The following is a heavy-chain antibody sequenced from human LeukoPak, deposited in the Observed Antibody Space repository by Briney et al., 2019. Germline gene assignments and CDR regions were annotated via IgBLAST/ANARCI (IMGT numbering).Heavy chain of an antibody. J-gene: IGHJ4*02. D-gene: IGHD1-26*01. Sequence: ASVKVSCKASGGTFSSYAISWVRQAPGQGLEWMGRIIPILGIANYAQKFQGRVTITADKSTSTAYMELSSLRSEDTAVHYCASTSGSSEYLAFDYWGQGTLVTVSS. V-gene: IGHV1-69*04. CDR1: GGTFSSYA. CDR2: IIPILGIA. CDR3: ASTSGSSEYLAFDY.